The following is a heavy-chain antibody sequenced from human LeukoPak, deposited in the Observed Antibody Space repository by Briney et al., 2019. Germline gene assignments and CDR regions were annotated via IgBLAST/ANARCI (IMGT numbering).Heavy chain of an antibody. CDR3: ARLPGIAAAGDY. CDR2: INHSGST. V-gene: IGHV4-34*01. J-gene: IGHJ4*02. CDR1: GGSFSGYY. Sequence: SETLSLTCAVYGGSFSGYYWSWVRQPPGKGLEWIGEINHSGSTNYNPSLKSRVTISVDTSKNQFSLKLSSVTAADTAVYYCARLPGIAAAGDYWGQGTLVTVSS. D-gene: IGHD6-13*01.